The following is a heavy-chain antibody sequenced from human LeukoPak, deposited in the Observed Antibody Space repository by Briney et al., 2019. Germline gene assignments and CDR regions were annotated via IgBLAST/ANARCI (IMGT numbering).Heavy chain of an antibody. D-gene: IGHD3-22*01. CDR3: ARGKNYYDSSGYPIWAFDI. Sequence: SVNVSCKASGGTFSSYAISWVRQAPGQGLEWMGGIIPIFGTANYAQKFQGRVTITADESTSTAYMELSSLRSEDTAVYYCARGKNYYDSSGYPIWAFDIWGQGTMVTVSS. J-gene: IGHJ3*02. V-gene: IGHV1-69*13. CDR1: GGTFSSYA. CDR2: IIPIFGTA.